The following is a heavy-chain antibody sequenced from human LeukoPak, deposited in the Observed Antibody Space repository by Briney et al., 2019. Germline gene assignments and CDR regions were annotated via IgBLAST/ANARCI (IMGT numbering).Heavy chain of an antibody. CDR1: GYTFTSYD. J-gene: IGHJ5*02. CDR2: MNPNSGNT. D-gene: IGHD2-15*01. CDR3: ARGRRYCSGGSCQKWFDP. V-gene: IGHV1-8*01. Sequence: GASVKVSCKASGYTFTSYDINWVRQATGQGLEWMGWMNPNSGNTGYAQKFQGRVTMTRNTSISTAYMELSSLRSEDAAVYYCARGRRYCSGGSCQKWFDPWGQGTLVTVSS.